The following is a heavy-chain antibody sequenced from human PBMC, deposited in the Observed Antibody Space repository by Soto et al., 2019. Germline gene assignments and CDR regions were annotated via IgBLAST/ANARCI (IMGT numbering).Heavy chain of an antibody. CDR1: GSTFSSYA. D-gene: IGHD2-15*01. CDR3: ARELGYCSGGNCYMEGAFDI. CDR2: ISGSGDST. J-gene: IGHJ3*02. Sequence: PGGSLRLSCAASGSTFSSYAMSWVRQAPGKGLEWVSVISGSGDSTYYADSVKGRFTISRDNSKNTLYLQMNSLRAEDTAVYYCARELGYCSGGNCYMEGAFDIWGQGTIVTVSS. V-gene: IGHV3-23*01.